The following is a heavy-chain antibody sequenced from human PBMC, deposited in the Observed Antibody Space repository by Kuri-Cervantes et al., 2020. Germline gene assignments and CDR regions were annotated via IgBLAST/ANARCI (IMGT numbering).Heavy chain of an antibody. CDR2: IYYSGST. D-gene: IGHD3-10*01. CDR1: GGSVSSGSYY. Sequence: SETLSLTCTASGGSVSSGSYYWSWIRQPPGKGLEWIGYIYYSGSTNYNPSLKSRVTISVDTSKNQFSLKLSSVTAADTAVYYCARAGTPDMVEMVRGVAGAFDIWGQGTMVTVSS. CDR3: ARAGTPDMVEMVRGVAGAFDI. J-gene: IGHJ3*02. V-gene: IGHV4-61*01.